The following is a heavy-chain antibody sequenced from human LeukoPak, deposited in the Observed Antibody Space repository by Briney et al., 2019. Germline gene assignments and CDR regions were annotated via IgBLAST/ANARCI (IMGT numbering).Heavy chain of an antibody. D-gene: IGHD1-26*01. J-gene: IGHJ4*02. CDR2: ISTSGDST. CDR3: ARGRGSPYYFDC. CDR1: GFTFSNYA. Sequence: EESLRLSCAASGFTFSNYAMTWVRQAPGKGLEWVSSISTSGDSTAYAASVKGRFTISRDNSKNTLCLQLNSLRAEDTAVYYCARGRGSPYYFDCWGQGTLVTVSS. V-gene: IGHV3-23*01.